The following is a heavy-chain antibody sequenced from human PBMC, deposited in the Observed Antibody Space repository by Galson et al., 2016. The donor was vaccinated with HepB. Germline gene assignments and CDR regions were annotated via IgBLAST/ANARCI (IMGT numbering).Heavy chain of an antibody. CDR1: GFTFSSYA. D-gene: IGHD3-16*02. J-gene: IGHJ4*02. CDR3: ARTLYDYVWGSYRYPQDY. V-gene: IGHV3-30-3*01. CDR2: ISYDGSNK. Sequence: SLRLSCAASGFTFSSYAMHWVRQAPGKGLEWVAVISYDGSNKYYADSVKGQFTISRDSSKNTLYLQMNSLRTEDTAVYCCARTLYDYVWGSYRYPQDYWGQGTLVTVSS.